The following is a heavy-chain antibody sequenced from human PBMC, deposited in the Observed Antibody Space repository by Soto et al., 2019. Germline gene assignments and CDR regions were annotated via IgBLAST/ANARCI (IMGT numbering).Heavy chain of an antibody. V-gene: IGHV3-30*18. Sequence: QVQLVESGGGVVQPGRSLRLSCAASGFTFSSYGMHWVRQAPGKGLEWVAVISYDGSNKYYADSVEGRFTISRDNSKNTLYLQMNSLRAEDAAVYYCAKADKGIAVAGTLLWGQGTLVTVSS. J-gene: IGHJ4*02. CDR1: GFTFSSYG. CDR2: ISYDGSNK. CDR3: AKADKGIAVAGTLL. D-gene: IGHD6-19*01.